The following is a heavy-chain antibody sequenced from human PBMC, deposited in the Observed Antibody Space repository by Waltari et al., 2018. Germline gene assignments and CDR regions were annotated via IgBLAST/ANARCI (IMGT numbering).Heavy chain of an antibody. CDR1: GYTFTSYY. CDR3: ARTTSSTSCYNCYYYGMDV. J-gene: IGHJ6*02. CDR2: IKPGGGST. Sequence: QVQLVQSGAEVKKPGASVKVSCKASGYTFTSYYMHWVRQAPGQGLEWMGIIKPGGGSTSYEQKFQGRVTMTRETSTSTVYMELSSLRSEDTAVYYCARTTSSTSCYNCYYYGMDVWGQGTTVTVSS. D-gene: IGHD2-2*02. V-gene: IGHV1-46*01.